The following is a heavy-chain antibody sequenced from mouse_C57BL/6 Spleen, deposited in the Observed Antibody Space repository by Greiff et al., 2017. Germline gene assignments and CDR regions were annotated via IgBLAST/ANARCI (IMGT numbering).Heavy chain of an antibody. Sequence: VQLQQSGPELVKPGASVKISCKASGYAFSSSWMNWVKPRPGKGLGWIGRIYPGDGDTNYNGKFKGKATLTADKSSSTAYMQLSSLTSEDSAVYFCASPAYWGQGTLVTVSA. CDR3: ASPAY. J-gene: IGHJ3*01. CDR2: IYPGDGDT. CDR1: GYAFSSSW. V-gene: IGHV1-82*01.